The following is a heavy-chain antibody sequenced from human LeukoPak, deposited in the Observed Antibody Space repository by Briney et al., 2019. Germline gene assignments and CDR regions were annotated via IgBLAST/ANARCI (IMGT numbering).Heavy chain of an antibody. V-gene: IGHV4-4*02. D-gene: IGHD4-23*01. CDR3: ARRHGDYGGNWDY. CDR1: GGSISSSNW. J-gene: IGHJ4*02. CDR2: IYHSGST. Sequence: SETLSLTCAVSGGSISSSNWWSWVRQPPGKGLEWIGEIYHSGSTYYNPSLKSRVTISVDRSKNQFSLKLSSVTAADTAVYYCARRHGDYGGNWDYWGQGTLVTVSS.